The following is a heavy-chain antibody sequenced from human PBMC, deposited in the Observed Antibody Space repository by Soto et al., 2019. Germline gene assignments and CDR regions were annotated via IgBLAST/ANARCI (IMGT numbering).Heavy chain of an antibody. CDR2: CYYSGST. Sequence: QVQLQESGPRLVKASETLSLTCTVSGTSMTGHFWSWLRQPPGKGLEWIGYCYYSGSTLYNPSLNSRVPRSLDTSKNHFSLRLSSVTSADAAVYYCARGVYLSLVRTGWFDPWGQGTLVTVSS. CDR1: GTSMTGHF. J-gene: IGHJ5*02. V-gene: IGHV4-59*11. CDR3: ARGVYLSLVRTGWFDP. D-gene: IGHD3-10*01.